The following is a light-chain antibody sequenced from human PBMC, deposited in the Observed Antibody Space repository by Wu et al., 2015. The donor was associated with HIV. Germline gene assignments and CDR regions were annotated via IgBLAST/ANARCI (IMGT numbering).Light chain of an antibody. CDR1: QSVSSSY. CDR2: GAS. CDR3: QQYNNWPRT. V-gene: IGKV3-15*01. Sequence: EIVLTQSPGTLSLSPGERATLSCRASQSVSSSYLAWYQQKPGQAPRLLIYGASTRATGISTRFGGSGSGTEFTLTISSLQSADFAVYYCQQYNNWPRTFGQGTKVEIK. J-gene: IGKJ1*01.